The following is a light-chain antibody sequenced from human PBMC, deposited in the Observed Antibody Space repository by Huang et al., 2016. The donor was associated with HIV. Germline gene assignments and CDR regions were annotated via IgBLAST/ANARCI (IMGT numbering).Light chain of an antibody. CDR2: GAS. Sequence: EIVMTQSPATLSVSPGERATLSCRASQSVSSNLAWYQQKPGQAPRLLIYGASTRATGIPARFSGSGSGTEFTLTISSLQSEEFAVYYCQQYNNWPPATFGPGTKVDIK. J-gene: IGKJ3*01. CDR1: QSVSSN. CDR3: QQYNNWPPAT. V-gene: IGKV3-15*01.